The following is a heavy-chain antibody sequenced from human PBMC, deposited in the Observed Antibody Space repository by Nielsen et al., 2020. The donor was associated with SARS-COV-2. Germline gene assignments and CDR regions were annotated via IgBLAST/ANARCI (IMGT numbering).Heavy chain of an antibody. CDR1: GFTFSSYS. CDR2: ISSSSSYI. J-gene: IGHJ4*02. V-gene: IGHV3-21*01. CDR3: ARGSDFWSGPDFDY. D-gene: IGHD3-3*01. Sequence: GESLKISCAASGFTFSSYSMNWVRQAPGKGLEWVSSISSSSSYIYYADSVKGRFTISRDNAKNSLYLQMNSLRAEDTAVYYCARGSDFWSGPDFDYWGQGTLVTVSS.